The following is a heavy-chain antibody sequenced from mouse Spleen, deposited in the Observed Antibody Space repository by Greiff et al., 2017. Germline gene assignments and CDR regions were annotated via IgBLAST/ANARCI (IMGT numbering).Heavy chain of an antibody. CDR2: IDPSDSET. Sequence: VQLQQPGAELVKPGAPVKLSCKASGYTFTSYWMNWVKQRPGRGLEWIGRIDPSDSETHYNQKFKDKATLTVDKSSSTAYIQLSSLTSEDSAVYYCAREGRIYYGYDRGFAYWGQGTLVTGSA. D-gene: IGHD2-2*01. J-gene: IGHJ3*01. CDR1: GYTFTSYW. V-gene: IGHV1-69*02. CDR3: AREGRIYYGYDRGFAY.